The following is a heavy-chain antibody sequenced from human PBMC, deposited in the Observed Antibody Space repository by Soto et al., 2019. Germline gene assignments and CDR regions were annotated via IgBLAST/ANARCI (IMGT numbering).Heavy chain of an antibody. J-gene: IGHJ3*02. V-gene: IGHV3-7*01. CDR2: IRQDGNEE. D-gene: IGHD1-1*01. Sequence: EVQLVETGGGLVQPGGSLRLSCAASGFTFRSHWMSWVRQAPGKGLEWVANIRQDGNEEQYLDSVKGRFTLSRDNAKNSLYLQMNGLSVEATAVYYCANAEGYSFDIRGQGTMVTVSS. CDR1: GFTFRSHW. CDR3: ANAEGYSFDI.